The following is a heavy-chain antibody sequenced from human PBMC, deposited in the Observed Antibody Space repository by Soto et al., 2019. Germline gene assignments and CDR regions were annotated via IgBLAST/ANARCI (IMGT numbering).Heavy chain of an antibody. J-gene: IGHJ5*02. CDR2: INHSGST. CDR1: GGSFSGYY. V-gene: IGHV4-34*01. Sequence: QVQLQQWGAGLLKPSETLSLTCAVYGGSFSGYYWSWIRQPPGKGLEWIGEINHSGSTNYNPSLKSRVTISVDTSNNQFSLKLSSVTAAYTAVYYCARVDGGYSGYDSGDLFDPWGQGTLVTVSS. D-gene: IGHD5-12*01. CDR3: ARVDGGYSGYDSGDLFDP.